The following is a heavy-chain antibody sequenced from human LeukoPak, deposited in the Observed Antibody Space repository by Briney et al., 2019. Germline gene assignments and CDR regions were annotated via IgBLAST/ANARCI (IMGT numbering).Heavy chain of an antibody. CDR3: ARISSLGIAAAGTHSPASYFDY. CDR2: IYYSGST. V-gene: IGHV4-39*07. Sequence: SETLSLTCTVSGGSISSSSYYWGWIRQPPGKGREWIGSIYYSGSTYYNPSLKSRVTISVDTSKNQFSLKLSSVTAADTAVYYCARISSLGIAAAGTHSPASYFDYWGQGTLVTVSS. CDR1: GGSISSSSYY. D-gene: IGHD6-13*01. J-gene: IGHJ4*02.